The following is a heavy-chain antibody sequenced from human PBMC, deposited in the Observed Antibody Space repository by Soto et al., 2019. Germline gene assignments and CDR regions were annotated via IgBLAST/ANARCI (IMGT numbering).Heavy chain of an antibody. CDR3: AREVPFWSGYKYYFDY. J-gene: IGHJ4*02. Sequence: GGSLRLSCAASGFTFSSYTMHWVRQAPGKGLEWVAVISHDGSKKYYADSVKGRFTISRDNSKNTLYLQMNSLRAEDTAVYYCAREVPFWSGYKYYFDYWGQGTLVTVSS. V-gene: IGHV3-30-3*01. CDR2: ISHDGSKK. D-gene: IGHD3-3*01. CDR1: GFTFSSYT.